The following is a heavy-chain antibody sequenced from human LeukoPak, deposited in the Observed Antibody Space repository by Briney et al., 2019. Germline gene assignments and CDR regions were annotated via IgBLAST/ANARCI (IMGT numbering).Heavy chain of an antibody. J-gene: IGHJ4*02. CDR2: INSGGSGT. Sequence: PGGSLRLSCAASGFAFSSNWMHWVRQTPGKGLVWVSRINSGGSGTSYADSVEGRFTISRDNARNTLYLQMNSLRAEDTAVYYCARGGPIYCSGDSCYPGDYWGQGTLVTVSS. CDR3: ARGGPIYCSGDSCYPGDY. CDR1: GFAFSSNW. V-gene: IGHV3-74*01. D-gene: IGHD2-15*01.